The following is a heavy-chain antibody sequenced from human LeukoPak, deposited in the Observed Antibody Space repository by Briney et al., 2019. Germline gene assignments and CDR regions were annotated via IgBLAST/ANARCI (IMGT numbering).Heavy chain of an antibody. CDR3: ARDQVNRWFYY. CDR1: GASINSDNHY. J-gene: IGHJ4*02. Sequence: PSETLSLTCTVSGASINSDNHYWSWIRQSPGKGLEWLAYYHSGNTDYSPSLKSRVTMSVDTSKNQFSLKVRSVTAADTAVYYCARDQVNRWFYYWGQGTLVTVSS. CDR2: YHSGNT. V-gene: IGHV4-30-4*01. D-gene: IGHD2-15*01.